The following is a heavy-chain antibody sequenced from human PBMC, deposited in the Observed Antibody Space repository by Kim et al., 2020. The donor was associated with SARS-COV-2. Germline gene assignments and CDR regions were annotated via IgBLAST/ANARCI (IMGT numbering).Heavy chain of an antibody. J-gene: IGHJ1*01. CDR2: INAGNGNT. D-gene: IGHD6-13*01. CDR3: ALSSSWLRPSPFQH. CDR1: GYTFTSYA. V-gene: IGHV1-3*01. Sequence: ASVKVSCKASGYTFTSYAMHWVRQAPGQRLEWMGWINAGNGNTKYSQKFQGRVTITRDTSASTAYMELSSLRSEDTAVYYCALSSSWLRPSPFQHWGQGTLVTVSS.